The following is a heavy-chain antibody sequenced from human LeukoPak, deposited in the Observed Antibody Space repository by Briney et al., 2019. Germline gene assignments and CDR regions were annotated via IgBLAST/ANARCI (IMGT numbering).Heavy chain of an antibody. V-gene: IGHV4-4*07. Sequence: SETLSLTCTVSSGSIRSYYWSWIRQPAEKGLEWIGRIYISGSTNYNPSLKSRVTMSVDTSKNQFSLKLSSVTAADTAMYYCARAPEFSSGWLLDYWGQGTLVTVSS. CDR2: IYISGST. D-gene: IGHD6-19*01. CDR3: ARAPEFSSGWLLDY. CDR1: SGSIRSYY. J-gene: IGHJ4*02.